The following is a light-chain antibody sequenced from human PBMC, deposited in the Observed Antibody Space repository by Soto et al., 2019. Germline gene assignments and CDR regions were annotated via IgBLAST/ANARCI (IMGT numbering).Light chain of an antibody. V-gene: IGKV3-11*01. CDR2: DTS. J-gene: IGKJ2*01. CDR3: QQRSNWPLMYT. Sequence: EIVLTQSPATLSLSPGERATLSCRASQSVINYLAWYQQKPGQAPRLLIYDTSNRATGIPARFSGSGSGTDFTLTISSLEPEDFAVYYCQQRSNWPLMYTFGQGTKLEIK. CDR1: QSVINY.